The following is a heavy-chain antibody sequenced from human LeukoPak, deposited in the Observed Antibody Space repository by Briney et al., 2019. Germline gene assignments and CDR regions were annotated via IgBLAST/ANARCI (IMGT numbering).Heavy chain of an antibody. Sequence: GGSLRLSCTASGFTFGDYAMSWVRQAPGKGLEWVGFIRGKTYGGTTEYAASVKGRFTISRDDSKSIAYLQMNSLKTEDTAVYYCTRDFSGYHTYWGQGTLVTVSS. J-gene: IGHJ4*02. D-gene: IGHD3-22*01. CDR3: TRDFSGYHTY. CDR2: IRGKTYGGTT. CDR1: GFTFGDYA. V-gene: IGHV3-49*04.